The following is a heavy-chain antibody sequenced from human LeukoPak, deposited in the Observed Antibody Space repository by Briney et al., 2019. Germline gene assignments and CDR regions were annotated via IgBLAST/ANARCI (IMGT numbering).Heavy chain of an antibody. CDR1: GGSISPYY. V-gene: IGHV4-59*01. CDR3: ARIVPYNYGYIDY. J-gene: IGHJ4*02. CDR2: IYYSGST. D-gene: IGHD5-18*01. Sequence: SETLSLTCTVSGGSISPYYWSWIRQPPGKGLEWIGYIYYSGSTNYNASLRSRVTTSVDTSKNQLSLKLSSVTAADTAVYYCARIVPYNYGYIDYWGQGTLVTVSS.